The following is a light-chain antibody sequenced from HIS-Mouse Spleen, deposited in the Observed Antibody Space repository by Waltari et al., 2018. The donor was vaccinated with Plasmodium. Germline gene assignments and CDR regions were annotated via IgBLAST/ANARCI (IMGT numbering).Light chain of an antibody. Sequence: EIVLTQSPATLSLSPGERATLSSRASQRVSSYLAWYQQKPGQAPRLLIYDASNRATGIPARFSGSGSGTDFTLNISSLEPEDFAVYYCQQRSNWPRVLTFGGGTKVEIK. CDR3: QQRSNWPRVLT. CDR1: QRVSSY. V-gene: IGKV3-11*01. J-gene: IGKJ4*01. CDR2: DAS.